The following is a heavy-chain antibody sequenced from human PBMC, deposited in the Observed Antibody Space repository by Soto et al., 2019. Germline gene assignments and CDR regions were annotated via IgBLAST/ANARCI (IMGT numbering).Heavy chain of an antibody. D-gene: IGHD3-10*01. V-gene: IGHV3-49*04. CDR3: TRDQPITP. Sequence: GGSLTLSCTASGFTFGDYAVSWVRQAPGKGLEWVGFIRSKAYGGTAEYAASVKGRFIMSRDDSKSIAYLQMNSLKTEDTAVYYCTRDQPITPWGQGTMVTVSS. CDR2: IRSKAYGGTA. CDR1: GFTFGDYA. J-gene: IGHJ3*01.